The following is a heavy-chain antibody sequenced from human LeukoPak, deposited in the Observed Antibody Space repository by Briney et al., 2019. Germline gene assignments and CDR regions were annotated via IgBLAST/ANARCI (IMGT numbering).Heavy chain of an antibody. CDR2: IYYSGST. Sequence: SETLSLTCTVSGGSISSSSYYWGWIRQPPGKGLEWIESIYYSGSTYYNPSLKSRVTISVDTSKNQFSLKLSSVTAADTAVYYCASPVVVPAAMGGGDAFDIWGQGTMVTVSS. D-gene: IGHD2-2*01. V-gene: IGHV4-39*01. CDR3: ASPVVVPAAMGGGDAFDI. CDR1: GGSISSSSYY. J-gene: IGHJ3*02.